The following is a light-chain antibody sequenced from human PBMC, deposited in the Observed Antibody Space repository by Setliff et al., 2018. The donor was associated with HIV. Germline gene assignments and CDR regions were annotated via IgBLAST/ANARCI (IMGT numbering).Light chain of an antibody. J-gene: IGLJ2*01. Sequence: ALTQPASVSGSPGQSISISCTGTSDDFADYNFVSWYQQHPGKAPKLMIYDVTKRPSGVSDRFSGSKSVDTASLTVSGLQAEDEAHYYCSSYTTSSTFGYVVFGGGTKVTVL. CDR1: SDDFADYNF. V-gene: IGLV2-14*01. CDR2: DVT. CDR3: SSYTTSSTFGYVV.